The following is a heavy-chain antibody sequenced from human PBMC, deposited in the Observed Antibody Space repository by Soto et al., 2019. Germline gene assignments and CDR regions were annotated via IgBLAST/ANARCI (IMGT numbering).Heavy chain of an antibody. CDR3: VREAYIGYGHAIDH. CDR1: GGSVSTGMKY. D-gene: IGHD5-12*01. V-gene: IGHV4-61*01. CDR2: MYKTGET. J-gene: IGHJ4*02. Sequence: SETLSLTCTVSGGSVSTGMKYWGWVRQPPGKALEFIGYMYKTGETLLNSSLKSRVTLSMETSKNQFSLRLTSVTAADTAVYYCVREAYIGYGHAIDHWGQGTLVTVSS.